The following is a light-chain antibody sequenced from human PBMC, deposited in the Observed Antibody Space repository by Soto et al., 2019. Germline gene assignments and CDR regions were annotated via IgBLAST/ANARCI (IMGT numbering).Light chain of an antibody. V-gene: IGLV2-11*01. CDR2: DVS. CDR1: SSDVGGYNY. CDR3: CTHAGSYTLV. J-gene: IGLJ2*01. Sequence: QSALTQPRSVSGSPGQSVTISCTGTSSDVGGYNYVSWYQQQSGKAPKLMIYDVSKRPSGVPDRFSGSKSGNTASLTISGLQAEDEADYYCCTHAGSYTLVFGGGTKLTVL.